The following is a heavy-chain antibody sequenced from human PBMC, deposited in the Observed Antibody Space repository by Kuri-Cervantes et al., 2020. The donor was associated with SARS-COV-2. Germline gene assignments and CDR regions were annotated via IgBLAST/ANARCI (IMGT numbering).Heavy chain of an antibody. J-gene: IGHJ5*02. CDR1: GFTFSSYW. D-gene: IGHD4-17*01. CDR3: ARCSYGDHNWFDP. Sequence: GGSLRLSCAASGFTFSSYWMHWVRQAPGKGLVWVSRINTDGRSTSYADSVKGRFTISRDNAKNTLYLLMNSLRAEDTAVYYCARCSYGDHNWFDPWGQGTLVTVSS. V-gene: IGHV3-74*01. CDR2: INTDGRST.